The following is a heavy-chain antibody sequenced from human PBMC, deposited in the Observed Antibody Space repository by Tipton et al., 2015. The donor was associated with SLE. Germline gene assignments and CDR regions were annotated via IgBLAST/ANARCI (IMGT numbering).Heavy chain of an antibody. D-gene: IGHD3-22*01. J-gene: IGHJ4*02. CDR2: ITHTGRT. CDR1: GESFRSYY. V-gene: IGHV4-34*01. Sequence: TLSLTCTVSGESFRSYYWSWFRQSPGKGLEWIGEITHTGRTNYKPSLESRVTISKDTSKHQFSLTMISMTAADSAVYYCATSGRSAYRDHWGQGTLVTVAS. CDR3: ATSGRSAYRDH.